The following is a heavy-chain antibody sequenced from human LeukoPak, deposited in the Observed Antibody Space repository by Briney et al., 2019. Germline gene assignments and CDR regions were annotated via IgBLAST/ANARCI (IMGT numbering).Heavy chain of an antibody. J-gene: IGHJ4*02. D-gene: IGHD3-10*01. CDR1: GFTFSSYV. Sequence: GGSLRLSCAASGFTFSSYVMHWVRQAPGKGLEWVAIISYDGSNEYYADSVKGRFTISRDNSKNTLYLQMNSLRAEDTAVYYCARDPRTGEAFDYWGQGTLVTVSS. CDR3: ARDPRTGEAFDY. CDR2: ISYDGSNE. V-gene: IGHV3-30*14.